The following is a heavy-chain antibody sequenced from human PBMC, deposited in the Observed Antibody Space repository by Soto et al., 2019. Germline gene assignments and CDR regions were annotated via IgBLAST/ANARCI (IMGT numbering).Heavy chain of an antibody. J-gene: IGHJ5*02. V-gene: IGHV4-39*01. CDR3: ARSLPTRYCSGGSCYSTYHNWFDP. D-gene: IGHD2-15*01. Sequence: SETLSLTCTVSGGSISSSSYYWGWLRQPPGQGLEWIGSIYYSWSTYYNPSLKSRVTISVDTSKNQFSLKLSSVTAADTAVYYCARSLPTRYCSGGSCYSTYHNWFDPWGQGTLVTVSS. CDR2: IYYSWST. CDR1: GGSISSSSYY.